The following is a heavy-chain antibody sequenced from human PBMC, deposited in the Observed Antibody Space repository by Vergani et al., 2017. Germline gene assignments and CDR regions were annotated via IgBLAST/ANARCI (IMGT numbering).Heavy chain of an antibody. Sequence: DVRLVESGGGVVQPGGSLRLSCAASGFTFSDYSMNWVRQTQGKGLEWISYIGVSGNSIYYADSVMGRFAISRDNARNLLVLQMNSVRAEHSALYFCVRDTDYSTFDSWGQGTLGTVS. CDR3: VRDTDYSTFDS. V-gene: IGHV3-48*01. CDR1: GFTFSDYS. CDR2: IGVSGNSI. J-gene: IGHJ4*02. D-gene: IGHD4-11*01.